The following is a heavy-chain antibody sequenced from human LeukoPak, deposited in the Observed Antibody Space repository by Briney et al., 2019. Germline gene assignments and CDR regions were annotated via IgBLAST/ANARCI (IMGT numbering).Heavy chain of an antibody. V-gene: IGHV3-30*02. Sequence: TGGSLRLSCAASGFTFSSYGMSWVRQAPGKGLEWVAFIRYDGSNKYYADSVKGRFTISRDNSKNTLYLQMNSLRAEDTAVYYCARDPNYCSGGSCYSSYMDVWGKGTTVTVSS. D-gene: IGHD2-15*01. CDR3: ARDPNYCSGGSCYSSYMDV. CDR1: GFTFSSYG. CDR2: IRYDGSNK. J-gene: IGHJ6*03.